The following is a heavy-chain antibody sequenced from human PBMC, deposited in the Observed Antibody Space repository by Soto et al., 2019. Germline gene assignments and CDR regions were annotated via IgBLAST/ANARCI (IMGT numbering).Heavy chain of an antibody. Sequence: GASVKVSCKASGYTFTEYVIHWVRQAPGQRLRWMGWINAGNGDTKYSQNFQDRVTITRDTSATTAYMELSSLRSEDTAVYFCAREPATVTIYDNWGQGTLVTVSS. J-gene: IGHJ4*02. CDR2: INAGNGDT. CDR3: AREPATVTIYDN. CDR1: GYTFTEYV. D-gene: IGHD4-17*01. V-gene: IGHV1-3*01.